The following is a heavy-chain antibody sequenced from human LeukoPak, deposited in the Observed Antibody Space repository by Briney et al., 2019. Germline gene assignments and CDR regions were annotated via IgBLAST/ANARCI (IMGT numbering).Heavy chain of an antibody. V-gene: IGHV3-7*04. CDR2: IKEDGSEK. J-gene: IGHJ4*02. D-gene: IGHD1-1*01. CDR1: GFTFSSYW. Sequence: GGSLRLSCAASGFTFSSYWMSWVRQPPGKGLEWVANIKEDGSEKYHVDSVKGRFAISRDSAKNSLYLQMDSLRAEDTAMYYCARQRVGRSTTFDYWGQGTLVTVSS. CDR3: ARQRVGRSTTFDY.